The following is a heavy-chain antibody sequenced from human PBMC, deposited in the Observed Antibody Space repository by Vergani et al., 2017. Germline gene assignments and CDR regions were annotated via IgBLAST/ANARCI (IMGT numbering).Heavy chain of an antibody. J-gene: IGHJ5*02. CDR1: GFTFNQYG. D-gene: IGHD1-14*01. CDR2: IWYDGNSK. V-gene: IGHV3-33*01. CDR3: ARDLRLLYNRFDP. Sequence: QVQLVESGGGVVQPGRSLRLSCAASGFTFNQYGMNWVRQAPGKGLEWVAVIWYDGNSKQYADSVKGRFTISRDNSKSTMYLQMNSLRDEDTGVYYCARDLRLLYNRFDPWGQGTLVTVSS.